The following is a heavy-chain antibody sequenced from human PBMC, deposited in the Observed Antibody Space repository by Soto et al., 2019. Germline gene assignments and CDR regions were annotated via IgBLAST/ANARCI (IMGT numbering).Heavy chain of an antibody. CDR3: SIDGCDIVVVVAATGNSCDL. D-gene: IGHD2-15*01. V-gene: IGHV1-18*01. CDR2: ISAYNGNT. Sequence: VQLVQSGAEVKKPGASVKVSCKASGYTFTSSGISWVRQAPGQGLEWMGWISAYNGNTNYAQQLQGRVTMTTDTSTSTAYMELRSLISDDTSVYYGSIDGCDIVVVVAATGNSCDLWGQGTMVTVSS. CDR1: GYTFTSSG. J-gene: IGHJ3*01.